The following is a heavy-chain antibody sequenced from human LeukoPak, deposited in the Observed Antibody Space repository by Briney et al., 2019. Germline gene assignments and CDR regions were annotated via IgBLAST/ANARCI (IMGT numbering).Heavy chain of an antibody. J-gene: IGHJ6*03. CDR1: GLTFSSYG. D-gene: IGHD1-26*01. CDR3: AKDPLYSGSYGYYMDV. V-gene: IGHV3-30*02. CDR2: IRYDGSNK. Sequence: GGSLRLSCAASGLTFSSYGMHWVRQAPGKGLEWVAFIRYDGSNKYYADSVKGRFTISRDNSKNTLYLQMNSLRAEDTAVYYCAKDPLYSGSYGYYMDVWGKGTTVTISS.